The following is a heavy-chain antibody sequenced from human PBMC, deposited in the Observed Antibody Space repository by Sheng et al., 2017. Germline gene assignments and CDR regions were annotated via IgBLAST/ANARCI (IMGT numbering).Heavy chain of an antibody. J-gene: IGHJ4*02. Sequence: QVQLQQWGAGLLKPSETLSLTCAVYGGSFSGYYWSWIRQPPGKGLEWIGEINHSGSTNYNPSLKSRVTISVDTSKNQFSLKLSSVTAADTAVYYCASLAAYSSSDFDYWAREPWSPSPQ. V-gene: IGHV4-34*01. CDR1: GGSFSGYY. CDR2: INHSGST. CDR3: ASLAAYSSSDFDY. D-gene: IGHD6-6*01.